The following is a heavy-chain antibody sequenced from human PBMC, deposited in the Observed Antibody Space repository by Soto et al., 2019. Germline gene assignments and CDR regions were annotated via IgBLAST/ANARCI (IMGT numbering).Heavy chain of an antibody. CDR3: ARSHLYYDSSGYPDY. V-gene: IGHV3-11*01. J-gene: IGHJ4*02. CDR2: ISSSGSTI. Sequence: PGGSLRLSCAASGFTFSDYYMSWIRQALGKGLEWVSYISSSGSTIYYADSVKGRFTISRDNAKNSLYLQMNSLRAEDTAVYYCARSHLYYDSSGYPDYWGQGTLVTVSS. D-gene: IGHD3-22*01. CDR1: GFTFSDYY.